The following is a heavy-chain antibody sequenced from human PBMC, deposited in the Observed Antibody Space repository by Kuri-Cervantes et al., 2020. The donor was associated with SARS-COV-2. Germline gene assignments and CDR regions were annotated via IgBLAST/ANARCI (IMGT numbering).Heavy chain of an antibody. Sequence: LSLTCAASGFPFNTCAMHWVRQAPGKGLEWVAMVSSDGTNQSYADSVKGRFTISRDNSKNTLHLQIISLRTEDTGVFYCARARVGVFDFWGQGALVTVSS. J-gene: IGHJ4*02. CDR3: ARARVGVFDF. CDR1: GFPFNTCA. D-gene: IGHD2-21*01. CDR2: VSSDGTNQ. V-gene: IGHV3-30*04.